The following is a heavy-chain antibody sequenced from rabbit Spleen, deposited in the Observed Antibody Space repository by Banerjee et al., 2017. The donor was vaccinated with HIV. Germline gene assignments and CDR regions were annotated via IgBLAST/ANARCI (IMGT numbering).Heavy chain of an antibody. Sequence: QSLEESGGGLVKPGASLTLTCTASGFDLSGYYYMCWVRQAPGKGLEWIACIYISSDSTAYASWAKGRFTISKTSSTTVTLQMTSLTAADTAAYFCARQTDNNGDYNLWGQGTLVTVS. CDR2: IYISSDST. D-gene: IGHD2-1*01. J-gene: IGHJ4*01. CDR3: ARQTDNNGDYNL. CDR1: GFDLSGYYY. V-gene: IGHV1S40*01.